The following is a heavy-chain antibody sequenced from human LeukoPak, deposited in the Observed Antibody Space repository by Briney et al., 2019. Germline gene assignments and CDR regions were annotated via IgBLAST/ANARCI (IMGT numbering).Heavy chain of an antibody. D-gene: IGHD1-20*01. Sequence: PSQTLSLSCTVSGVALTNVDYYWGCHPPPPGTGREWSMYIYYSGSTYYNPSLKSRVTISLDTSKNQFSLKLSSVTAADTAVYYCARINWNDAFDIWGQGTLVTVSS. J-gene: IGHJ3*02. CDR3: ARINWNDAFDI. V-gene: IGHV4-30-4*08. CDR1: GVALTNVDYY. CDR2: IYYSGST.